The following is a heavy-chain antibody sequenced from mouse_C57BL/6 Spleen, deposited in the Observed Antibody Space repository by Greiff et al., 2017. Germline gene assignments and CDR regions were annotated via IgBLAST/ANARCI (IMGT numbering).Heavy chain of an antibody. CDR3: ASIYYDSAMDY. Sequence: VKLMESGPGLVQPSQSLSITCTVSGFSLTSYGVHWVRQSPGKGLEWLGVIWSGGSTDYNAAFISRLSISKDNSKSHVFFKMNSLQADDTAIYYCASIYYDSAMDYWGQGTSVTVSS. J-gene: IGHJ4*01. V-gene: IGHV2-2*01. D-gene: IGHD2-4*01. CDR2: IWSGGST. CDR1: GFSLTSYG.